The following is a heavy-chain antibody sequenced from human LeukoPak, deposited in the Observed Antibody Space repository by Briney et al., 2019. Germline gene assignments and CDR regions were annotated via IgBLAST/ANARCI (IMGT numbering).Heavy chain of an antibody. V-gene: IGHV3-23*01. D-gene: IGHD5-18*01. CDR3: AKEMRYSYGRSRSYYFDY. J-gene: IGHJ4*02. CDR1: GFTFSSYA. Sequence: GGSLRLSCAAPGFTFSSYAMSWVRQAPGKGLEWVSAISGSGGSTYYADSVKGRFTISRDNSKNTLYLQMNSLRAEDTAVYYCAKEMRYSYGRSRSYYFDYWGQGTLVTVSS. CDR2: ISGSGGST.